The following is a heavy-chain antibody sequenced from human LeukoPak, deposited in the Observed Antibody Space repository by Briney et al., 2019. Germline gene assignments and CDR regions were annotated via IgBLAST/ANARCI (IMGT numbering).Heavy chain of an antibody. J-gene: IGHJ6*02. Sequence: GGSLRLSCAASGFSFSSYGMHWVRQAPGKGLEWVAFIRYDGSNKYYANSVKGRFTISRDNSKNTLYLQMNSLRAEDTAVYNCAKDSAPYYYGSGSPVADVWGQGTTVTVSS. CDR3: AKDSAPYYYGSGSPVADV. V-gene: IGHV3-30*02. CDR2: IRYDGSNK. CDR1: GFSFSSYG. D-gene: IGHD3-10*01.